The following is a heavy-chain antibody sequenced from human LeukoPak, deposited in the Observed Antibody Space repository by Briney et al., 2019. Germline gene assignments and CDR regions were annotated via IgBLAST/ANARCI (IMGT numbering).Heavy chain of an antibody. V-gene: IGHV4-4*02. Sequence: PSETLSLTCGVSGGSISGTNWWSWVRQPPGQGLEWIGEISLRGLTNYNPSLRSRLTMSLDESKNQVSLNLTSVTAADTAVYYCSRESGPFSPFGFWGQETLVSVHS. CDR1: GGSISGTNW. J-gene: IGHJ4*02. CDR2: ISLRGLT. D-gene: IGHD1-26*01. CDR3: SRESGPFSPFGF.